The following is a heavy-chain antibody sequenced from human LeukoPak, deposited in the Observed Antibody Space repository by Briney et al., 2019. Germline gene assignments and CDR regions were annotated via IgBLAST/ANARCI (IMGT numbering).Heavy chain of an antibody. CDR1: GYTFTGYY. CDR3: ARAGYSSSWYYFDY. Sequence: ASVKVSCKASGYTFTGYYMHWVRQAPGQGLEWMGWINPNSGGTNYAQKFQGRVTMTRDTSISTAYMEPSRLRSDDTAVYYCARAGYSSSWYYFDYWGQGTLVTVSS. D-gene: IGHD6-13*01. V-gene: IGHV1-2*02. J-gene: IGHJ4*02. CDR2: INPNSGGT.